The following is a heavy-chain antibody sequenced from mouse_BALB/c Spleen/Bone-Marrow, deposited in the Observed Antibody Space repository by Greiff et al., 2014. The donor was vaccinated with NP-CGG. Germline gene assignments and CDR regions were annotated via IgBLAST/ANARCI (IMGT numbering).Heavy chain of an antibody. J-gene: IGHJ4*01. CDR2: IDPYSGGT. CDR1: GYSFTGYN. CDR3: ARSLLRRDALDY. Sequence: VQLKQSGPELEKPGASVRISCKASGYSFTGYNINWVRQSNGESLEWIGYIDPYSGGTSYYQRFKDRATLTVDKSSSTAYMQLKSLTSEDSAVYYCARSLLRRDALDYWRQRTSATVPS. D-gene: IGHD2-12*01. V-gene: IGHV1S135*01.